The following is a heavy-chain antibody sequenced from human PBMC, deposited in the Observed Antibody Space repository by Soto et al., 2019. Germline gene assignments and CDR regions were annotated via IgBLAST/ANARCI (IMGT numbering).Heavy chain of an antibody. CDR2: INHSGST. CDR1: GGSFSGYY. J-gene: IGHJ1*01. D-gene: IGHD2-2*02. Sequence: QVQLQQWGAGLLKPSETLSLTCAVYGGSFSGYYWSWIRQPPGKGLEWIGEINHSGSTNYNPSLKSRVTISVDTSKNQFSLKLSSVTAADTAVYYCARGPYCSSTSCYRGGGYFQHWGQGTLVTVSS. CDR3: ARGPYCSSTSCYRGGGYFQH. V-gene: IGHV4-34*01.